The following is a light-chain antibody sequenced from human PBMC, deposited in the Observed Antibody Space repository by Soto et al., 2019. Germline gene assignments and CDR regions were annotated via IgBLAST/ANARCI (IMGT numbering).Light chain of an antibody. CDR3: QHFYYYPHS. V-gene: IGKV1D-13*01. CDR2: DCS. Sequence: AIQVTQSPSSLSASVGDRVTISCRTSQGFGSPLAWYQQTPGKPHRLLIYDCSTLQSGVPTRFSGSGSGTNFNLAISSLQAIDCATYYCQHFYYYPHSFGPGTKVYI. J-gene: IGKJ3*01. CDR1: QGFGSP.